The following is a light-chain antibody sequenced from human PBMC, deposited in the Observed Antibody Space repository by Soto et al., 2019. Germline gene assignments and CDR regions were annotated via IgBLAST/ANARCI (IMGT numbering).Light chain of an antibody. J-gene: IGKJ2*01. CDR3: QQYKSYST. Sequence: DIQMTQSLSTLSASVGDRVTITCRASQSISTWAAWYQQKPGKAPKLLIYDASNLERGVPSRFSGSRSGTEITLTISSLQPDDFATYYCQQYKSYSTFGQGTKLEI. CDR1: QSISTW. CDR2: DAS. V-gene: IGKV1-5*01.